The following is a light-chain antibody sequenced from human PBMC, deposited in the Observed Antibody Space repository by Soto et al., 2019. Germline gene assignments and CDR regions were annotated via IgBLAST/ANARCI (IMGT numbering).Light chain of an antibody. CDR3: QQYNIWPRT. Sequence: EIVMTQSPATLSVSPGERATLSCRASESVSRDLAWYQQKPGQAPRLLMYGASTRATGISARFSGSVSGTEFTLTISSLQSEDFAVYYCQQYNIWPRTFGQGTKV. CDR1: ESVSRD. CDR2: GAS. J-gene: IGKJ1*01. V-gene: IGKV3-15*01.